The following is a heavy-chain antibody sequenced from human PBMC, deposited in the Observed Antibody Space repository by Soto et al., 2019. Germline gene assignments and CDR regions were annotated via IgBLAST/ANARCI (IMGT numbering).Heavy chain of an antibody. J-gene: IGHJ4*02. D-gene: IGHD3-22*01. Sequence: SETLSLTCTVSGGSISSGGYYWSWIRQHPGKGLEWIGYIYYSGSTYYNPSLKSRVTISVDTSKNQFSLKLSSVTAADTAVYYCARYRSGYYYVAYWGQGTLDTGSA. CDR1: GGSISSGGYY. CDR3: ARYRSGYYYVAY. CDR2: IYYSGST. V-gene: IGHV4-31*03.